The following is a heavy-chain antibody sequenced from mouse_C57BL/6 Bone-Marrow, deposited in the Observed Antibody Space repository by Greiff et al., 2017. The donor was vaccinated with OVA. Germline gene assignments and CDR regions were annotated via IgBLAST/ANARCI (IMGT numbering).Heavy chain of an antibody. Sequence: VQLQQSGAELVKPGASVKLSCTASGFTFTDYYMHWVKQRTEQGLEWIGMIDPDDGDTKYAPKFQGKATITADTSSNTAYMQLSSLTSEDSAVYYCARHGWFAYWGQGTLVTVSA. V-gene: IGHV14-2*01. CDR2: IDPDDGDT. J-gene: IGHJ3*01. CDR1: GFTFTDYY. CDR3: ARHGWFAY.